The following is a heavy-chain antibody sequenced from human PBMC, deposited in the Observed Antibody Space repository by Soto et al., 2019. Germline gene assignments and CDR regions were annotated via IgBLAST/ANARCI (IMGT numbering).Heavy chain of an antibody. CDR2: IYYSGST. V-gene: IGHV4-59*01. CDR1: GGSISSYY. D-gene: IGHD5-18*01. J-gene: IGHJ5*02. CDR3: ARITDTAMGNWFDP. Sequence: SETLSLTCTVSGGSISSYYWSWVRQPPGKGLEGIGYIYYSGSTNYNPSLKSRVTISVDTSKNQFSLKLSSVTAADTAVYYCARITDTAMGNWFDPWGQGTLVTVSS.